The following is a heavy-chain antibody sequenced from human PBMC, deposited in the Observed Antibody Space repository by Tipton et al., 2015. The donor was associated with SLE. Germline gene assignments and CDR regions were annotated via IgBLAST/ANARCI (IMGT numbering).Heavy chain of an antibody. CDR2: ISSSGSAK. V-gene: IGHV3-11*04. CDR3: AGESLATHALDI. Sequence: SLRLSCQASGIKFSYYYMNWIRQAPGRGLEWVSYISSSGSAKYYADSVKGRFTISRDDVDNSLYLEMNSLRADDTAIYYCAGESLATHALDIWGQGTMVTVSS. CDR1: GIKFSYYY. J-gene: IGHJ3*02. D-gene: IGHD5-24*01.